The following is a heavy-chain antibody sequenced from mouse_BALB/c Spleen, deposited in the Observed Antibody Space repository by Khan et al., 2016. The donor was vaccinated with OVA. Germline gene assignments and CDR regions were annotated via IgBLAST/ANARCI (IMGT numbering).Heavy chain of an antibody. CDR1: GYTFTNYV. D-gene: IGHD4-1*01. V-gene: IGHV1S136*01. J-gene: IGHJ2*01. Sequence: VQLQQSGPELVKPGASVKMSCKASGYTFTNYVLHWVKQKPGQGLEWIGYINPYNGGTKYNEKFKGKATLASDRSSLTAYMELSSLTSEDSAVYYWARGNWQSYYFDYWGQGTTLTLSS. CDR3: ARGNWQSYYFDY. CDR2: INPYNGGT.